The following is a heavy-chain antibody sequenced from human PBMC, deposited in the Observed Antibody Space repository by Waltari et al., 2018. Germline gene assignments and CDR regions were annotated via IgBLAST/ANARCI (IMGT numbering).Heavy chain of an antibody. CDR2: IINTGGNT. CDR3: ARTNFLDY. Sequence: EVQLLESGGDLVQPGGSLRLSCAASGFTFSSYAFNWVRRAPGKGLEWVSTIINTGGNTYYADSVKGRFTISRDNSKNTLYLQMNSLRADDTAVYYCARTNFLDYWGQGTLVTVSS. J-gene: IGHJ4*02. V-gene: IGHV3-23*01. D-gene: IGHD1-7*01. CDR1: GFTFSSYA.